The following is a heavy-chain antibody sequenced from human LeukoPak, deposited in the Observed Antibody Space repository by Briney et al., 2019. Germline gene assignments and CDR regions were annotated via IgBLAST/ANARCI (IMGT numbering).Heavy chain of an antibody. CDR1: GFTFSSYS. Sequence: GGSLRLSCAASGFTFSSYSINWVRQAPGKGLEWVSSITGSSTYIYYADSVKGRFTISRDNAKNSLYLQMNSLRAEDTAVYYCASRDFWSVDAFDVWGQGTMVTVSS. D-gene: IGHD3-3*01. CDR3: ASRDFWSVDAFDV. V-gene: IGHV3-21*01. J-gene: IGHJ3*01. CDR2: ITGSSTYI.